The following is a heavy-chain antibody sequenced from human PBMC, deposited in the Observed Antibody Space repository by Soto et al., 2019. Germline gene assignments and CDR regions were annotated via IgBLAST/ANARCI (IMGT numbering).Heavy chain of an antibody. CDR3: ARPSCGGDCYSPVY. CDR1: GFIFSNYI. J-gene: IGHJ4*02. D-gene: IGHD2-21*02. Sequence: EVQLVESGGGLVQPGGSLRLSCAASGFIFSNYIMHWVRQAPGKGLEWVSYISSSSNTIYYADSVKGRFTISRDNAKNSLYLQMNSLRAEDTAVYYCARPSCGGDCYSPVYWGQGTLVTVSS. V-gene: IGHV3-48*01. CDR2: ISSSSNTI.